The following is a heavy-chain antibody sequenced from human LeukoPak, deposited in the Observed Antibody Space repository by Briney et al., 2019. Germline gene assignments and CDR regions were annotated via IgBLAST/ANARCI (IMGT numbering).Heavy chain of an antibody. V-gene: IGHV4-39*07. J-gene: IGHJ4*02. CDR2: IYYSGTT. CDR3: ARDREGYSGYDYDFDF. Sequence: SQTLSLTCTVSGGSISSGGYYWSWIRQHPGKGLEWIGSIYYSGTTYYNPSLKSRVTISVDTSKNQFSLKLSSVTAADTAVYYCARDREGYSGYDYDFDFWGQGALVTVSS. CDR1: GGSISSGGYY. D-gene: IGHD5-12*01.